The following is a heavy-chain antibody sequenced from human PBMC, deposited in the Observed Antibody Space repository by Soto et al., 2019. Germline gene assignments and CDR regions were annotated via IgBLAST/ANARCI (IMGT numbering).Heavy chain of an antibody. V-gene: IGHV1-46*01. CDR1: GYTFTSYY. CDR2: INPSGGST. CDR3: ARDKVRLRRYSSGYYYGGWFDP. Sequence: GASVKVSCKASGYTFTSYYMHWVRQAPGQGLEWMGIINPSGGSTSYAQKFQGRVTMTRDTSTSTVYMELSSLRSEDTAVYYCARDKVRLRRYSSGYYYGGWFDPWGQGTLVTVSS. J-gene: IGHJ5*02. D-gene: IGHD3-22*01.